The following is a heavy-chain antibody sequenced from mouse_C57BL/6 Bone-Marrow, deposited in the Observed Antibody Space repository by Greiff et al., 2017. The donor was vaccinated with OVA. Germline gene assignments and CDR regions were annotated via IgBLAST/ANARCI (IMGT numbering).Heavy chain of an antibody. V-gene: IGHV2-5*01. CDR2: IWRGGST. CDR3: AKKKGIYYGNYWYFDV. CDR1: GFSLTSYG. D-gene: IGHD2-1*01. J-gene: IGHJ1*03. Sequence: VQLQQSGPGLVQPSQSLSITCTVSGFSLTSYGVHWVRQSPGKGLEWLGVIWRGGSTDYNAAFMSRLSITQDNSKSQVFFKMNSLQADDTAIYYCAKKKGIYYGNYWYFDVWGTGTTVTVSS.